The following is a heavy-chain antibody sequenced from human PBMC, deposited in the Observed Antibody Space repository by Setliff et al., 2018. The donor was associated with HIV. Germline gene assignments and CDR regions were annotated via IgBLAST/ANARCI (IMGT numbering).Heavy chain of an antibody. CDR1: GFTFSSYW. D-gene: IGHD3-22*01. J-gene: IGHJ3*02. V-gene: IGHV3-7*03. CDR3: ARGRYYYDSSGYYYPDAFDI. Sequence: PGGSLRLSCAASGFTFSSYWMSWVRQAPGKGLEWVANIKQDGSEKYYVDSVKGRFTISRDNAKNSLYLQMNSLRAEDTAVYYCARGRYYYDSSGYYYPDAFDIWGQGTMVTVSS. CDR2: IKQDGSEK.